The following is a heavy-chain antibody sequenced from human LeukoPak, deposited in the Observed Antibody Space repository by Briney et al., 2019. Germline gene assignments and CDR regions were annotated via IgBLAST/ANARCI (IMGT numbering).Heavy chain of an antibody. CDR2: MYYSGGT. V-gene: IGHV4-59*08. CDR1: GGSINTYF. Sequence: SETLSLTCAVSGGSINTYFWSWIRQPPGKGLEWIGYMYYSGGTNYNPSLKSRATISMDTSKNQFSLKLNSVTAADTAVYYCARQIAWGVGRFDYWGQGTLATVSA. CDR3: ARQIAWGVGRFDY. J-gene: IGHJ4*02. D-gene: IGHD3-10*01.